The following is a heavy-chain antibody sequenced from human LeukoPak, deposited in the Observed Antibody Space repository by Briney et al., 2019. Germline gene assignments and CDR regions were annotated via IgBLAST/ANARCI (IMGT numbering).Heavy chain of an antibody. CDR1: GDSISSRIYY. V-gene: IGHV4-39*01. Sequence: PSETLSLTCTVSGDSISSRIYYWGWIRQPPGKGLEWIRKIYYGRNYKWNSSLKSRGTIYVDTSKNQFSLKLSSVTAADTAVYYCATQSSSWHYLEYWGQGTLVTVSS. CDR3: ATQSSSWHYLEY. CDR2: IYYGRNY. J-gene: IGHJ4*02. D-gene: IGHD6-13*01.